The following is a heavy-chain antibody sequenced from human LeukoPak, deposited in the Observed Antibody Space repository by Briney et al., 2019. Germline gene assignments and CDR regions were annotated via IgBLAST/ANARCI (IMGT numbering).Heavy chain of an antibody. Sequence: PSETLSLTCTVSGGSISSSSYYWGWIRQPPGKGLEWIGSIYYSGSTYYNPSLKSRVTISVDTSKNQFSLKLSSATAADTAVYYCASLYCSSTSCPLDYWGQGTLVTVSS. CDR2: IYYSGST. D-gene: IGHD2-2*01. CDR3: ASLYCSSTSCPLDY. CDR1: GGSISSSSYY. V-gene: IGHV4-39*01. J-gene: IGHJ4*02.